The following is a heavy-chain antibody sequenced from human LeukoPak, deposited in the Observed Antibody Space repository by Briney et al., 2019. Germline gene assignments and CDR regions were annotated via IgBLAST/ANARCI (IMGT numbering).Heavy chain of an antibody. V-gene: IGHV3-15*01. CDR1: GFTFNNAW. J-gene: IGHJ4*02. CDR3: TTIRDLDY. Sequence: GGSLRLSCAASGFTFNNAWMSWVRQAPGKGLEWVGRIISNTYGGTTNYAAPVKGRFTISRDDSKSMLYLQMNSLKIEDTVVYYCTTIRDLDYWGQGTLVTVSS. D-gene: IGHD5-24*01. CDR2: IISNTYGGTT.